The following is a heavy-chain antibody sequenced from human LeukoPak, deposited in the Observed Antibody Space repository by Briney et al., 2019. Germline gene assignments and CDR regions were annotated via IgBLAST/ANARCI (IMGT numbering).Heavy chain of an antibody. V-gene: IGHV4-34*01. CDR2: INHSGST. Sequence: PSETLSLTRTVSRGSISGYSWSWIRQPPGKGLEWIGEINHSGSTNYNPSLKSRVTISVDTSKNQFSLKLSSVTAADTAVYYCARAYDFWSGYRRRTYFDYWGQGTLVTVSS. CDR3: ARAYDFWSGYRRRTYFDY. J-gene: IGHJ4*02. CDR1: RGSISGYS. D-gene: IGHD3-3*01.